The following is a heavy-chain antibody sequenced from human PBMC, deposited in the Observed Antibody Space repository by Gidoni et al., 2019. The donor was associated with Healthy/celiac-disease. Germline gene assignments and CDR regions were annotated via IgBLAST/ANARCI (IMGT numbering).Heavy chain of an antibody. Sequence: EVQLVESGGGLVQPGGSLKLSCAASGFTFSGSAMHWVRQASGKGLEWVGRIRSKANSYATAYAASVKGRFTISRDDSKNTAYLQMNSLKTEDTAVYYCTRPHEYGGNSFTDYWGQGTLVTVSS. CDR1: GFTFSGSA. J-gene: IGHJ4*02. V-gene: IGHV3-73*02. D-gene: IGHD2-21*02. CDR3: TRPHEYGGNSFTDY. CDR2: IRSKANSYAT.